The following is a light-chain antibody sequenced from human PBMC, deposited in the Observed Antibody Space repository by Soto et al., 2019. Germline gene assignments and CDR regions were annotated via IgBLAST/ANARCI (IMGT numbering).Light chain of an antibody. V-gene: IGKV3-11*01. CDR3: QQRSNWQT. CDR1: QSVSSY. Sequence: EIVLTQSPATLSLSPGERATLSCRASQSVSSYLAWYQQKPGQAPRLLIYDASNRATGIPARFSGSGSGTDFTLTISSLEPEDFAVYYCQQRSNWQTFGQATRLEIK. CDR2: DAS. J-gene: IGKJ5*01.